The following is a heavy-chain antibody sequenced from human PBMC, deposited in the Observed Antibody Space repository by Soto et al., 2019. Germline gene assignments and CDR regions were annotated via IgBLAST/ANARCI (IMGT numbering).Heavy chain of an antibody. V-gene: IGHV3-21*01. D-gene: IGHD5-18*01. J-gene: IGHJ4*02. CDR1: GFPFSSNS. CDR2: ISSSSSYI. CDR3: ARDQPGYSYGYGLGY. Sequence: PGGPLRLPFAPSGFPFSSNSMNWVRQPPGKGLEWVSSISSSSSYIYYADSVKGRFTISRDNAKNSLYLQMNSLRAEDTAVYYCARDQPGYSYGYGLGYWGQGT.